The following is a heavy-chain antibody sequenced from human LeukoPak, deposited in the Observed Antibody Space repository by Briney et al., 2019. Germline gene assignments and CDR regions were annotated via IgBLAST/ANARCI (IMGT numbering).Heavy chain of an antibody. CDR3: ARRDGYKQARDY. D-gene: IGHD5-24*01. Sequence: SETLSLTCAVYGGSFSGYYWSWIRQPPGKGLEWIGEINHSGSTNYNPSLKSRVTISVDTSKNQFSLKLSSVTAADTAVYYCARRDGYKQARDYWGQGTLVTVSS. J-gene: IGHJ4*02. V-gene: IGHV4-34*01. CDR2: INHSGST. CDR1: GGSFSGYY.